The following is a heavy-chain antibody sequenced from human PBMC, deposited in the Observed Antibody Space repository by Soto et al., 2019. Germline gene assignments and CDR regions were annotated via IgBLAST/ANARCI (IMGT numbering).Heavy chain of an antibody. V-gene: IGHV4-34*01. Sequence: PSETLSLTCAVYGGSFSGYYWSWIRQPPGKGLEWIGEINHSGSTNYNPSLKSRVTISVDTSKNQFSLKLSSVTAADTAVYYCARGRMLRYCSGGSCYSPYSGSLRSYYYYGMDVWGQGTTVTVSS. D-gene: IGHD2-15*01. CDR2: INHSGST. CDR1: GGSFSGYY. J-gene: IGHJ6*02. CDR3: ARGRMLRYCSGGSCYSPYSGSLRSYYYYGMDV.